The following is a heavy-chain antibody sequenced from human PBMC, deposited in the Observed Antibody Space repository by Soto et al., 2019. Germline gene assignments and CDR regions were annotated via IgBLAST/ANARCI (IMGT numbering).Heavy chain of an antibody. D-gene: IGHD6-19*01. J-gene: IGHJ4*02. Sequence: SETLSLTCAVSGGSISSGGYSWSWIRQPPGKGLEWIGYIYHSGSTYYNPSLKSRVTISVDTSKNQFSLKLSSVTAADTAVYYCARGVAVAGTTTQRHLTTAGFDYWGQGTLVTVSS. CDR2: IYHSGST. CDR1: GGSISSGGYS. V-gene: IGHV4-30-2*01. CDR3: ARGVAVAGTTTQRHLTTAGFDY.